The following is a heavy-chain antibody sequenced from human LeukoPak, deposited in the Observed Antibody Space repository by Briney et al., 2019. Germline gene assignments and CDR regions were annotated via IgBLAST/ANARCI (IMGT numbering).Heavy chain of an antibody. D-gene: IGHD2-15*01. J-gene: IGHJ6*04. CDR2: IKSKTSGETT. CDR1: GFTFTNAW. CDR3: STEPDEEVAAYHGLDV. Sequence: GGSLRLSCAASGFTFTNAWMTWLRQGPGKGLEWVGRIKSKTSGETTDYAAPVKGRLTISRDDSKNTLYLRMNDLKIEDTAVYYCSTEPDEEVAAYHGLDVWGKGTTVTVS. V-gene: IGHV3-15*01.